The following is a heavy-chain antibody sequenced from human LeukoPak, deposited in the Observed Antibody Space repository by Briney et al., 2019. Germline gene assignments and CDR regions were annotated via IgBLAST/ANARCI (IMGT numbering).Heavy chain of an antibody. CDR2: ISGSGGST. V-gene: IGHV3-23*01. Sequence: GGSLRLSCAASGFTFSSYAMSCVRQAPGKGLEWVSTISGSGGSTNYADSVKGRFTISRDNSKNTLYLQMNSLRAEDTAVYYCAADGSGSYYNLDYWGQGTLVTVSS. CDR1: GFTFSSYA. J-gene: IGHJ4*02. D-gene: IGHD3-10*01. CDR3: AADGSGSYYNLDY.